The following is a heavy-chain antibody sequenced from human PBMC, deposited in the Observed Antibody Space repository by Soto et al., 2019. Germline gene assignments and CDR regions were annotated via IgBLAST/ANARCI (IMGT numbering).Heavy chain of an antibody. CDR1: GFTVSSNY. Sequence: GGSLRLSCAASGFTVSSNYMSWVRQAPGKGLEWVSVIYSGGSTYYADSVKGRFTISRDNSKNTLYLQMNSLRAEDTAVYYCARSMYYDFWSGYYNREYYYYGMDVWGQGTKVTVSS. CDR2: IYSGGST. J-gene: IGHJ6*02. V-gene: IGHV3-53*01. CDR3: ARSMYYDFWSGYYNREYYYYGMDV. D-gene: IGHD3-3*01.